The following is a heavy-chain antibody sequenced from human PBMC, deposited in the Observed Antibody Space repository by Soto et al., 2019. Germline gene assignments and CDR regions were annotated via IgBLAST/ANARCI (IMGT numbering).Heavy chain of an antibody. CDR1: GFPFNNYA. J-gene: IGHJ4*02. CDR2: ISNTGGGT. V-gene: IGHV3-23*01. Sequence: GGSLRLSCSASGFPFNNYAMNWVRQAPGMGLEWVATISNTGGGTYYADSVKGRFTISRDNSKNTLYLQMSSLRVEDTAVYYCAKDRLAGNFDYWGQGTQVTVSS. CDR3: AKDRLAGNFDY.